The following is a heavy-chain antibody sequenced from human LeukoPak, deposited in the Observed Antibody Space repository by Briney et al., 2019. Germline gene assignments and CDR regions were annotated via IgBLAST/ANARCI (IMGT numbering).Heavy chain of an antibody. J-gene: IGHJ4*02. CDR1: GYTFTSYD. Sequence: ASVKVSCKASGYTFTSYDINWVRQATGQGLERMGWMNPNSGNTGYTQKFQGRVTMTRNTSISTAYMELSSLRSEDTAVYYCARGTNYYDSSGYYYVIGDYWGQGTLVTVSS. V-gene: IGHV1-8*01. CDR2: MNPNSGNT. CDR3: ARGTNYYDSSGYYYVIGDY. D-gene: IGHD3-22*01.